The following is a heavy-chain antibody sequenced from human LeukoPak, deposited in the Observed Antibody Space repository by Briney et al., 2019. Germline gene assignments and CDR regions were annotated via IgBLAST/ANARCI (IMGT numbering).Heavy chain of an antibody. Sequence: ASVKVSCKASDYTFTNYGISWVRQAPGQGLEWMGWISAYNGNTIYAQKFQGRVPMTTDTPTSTAYMELRSLRSDDTAVYYCGRDQRITQIVVVTDTFDVWGQGTLVTVSS. CDR3: GRDQRITQIVVVTDTFDV. CDR1: DYTFTNYG. D-gene: IGHD3-22*01. V-gene: IGHV1-18*01. J-gene: IGHJ3*01. CDR2: ISAYNGNT.